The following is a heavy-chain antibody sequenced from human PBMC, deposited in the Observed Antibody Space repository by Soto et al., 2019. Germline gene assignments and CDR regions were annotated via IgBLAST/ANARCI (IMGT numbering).Heavy chain of an antibody. CDR2: IKSKAHGGTT. Sequence: EVQLEESGGGLIKPGESLTLSCAASDFILSDAWMKWVRQAPGKGLEWVGRIKSKAHGGTTDYAAPLKGRLTILRDDSKNTLYLQMNSLQTEDTAIYYCASYRDSSGLRRYNYWGQGALVTVSS. CDR1: DFILSDAW. CDR3: ASYRDSSGLRRYNY. J-gene: IGHJ4*02. D-gene: IGHD3-22*01. V-gene: IGHV3-15*07.